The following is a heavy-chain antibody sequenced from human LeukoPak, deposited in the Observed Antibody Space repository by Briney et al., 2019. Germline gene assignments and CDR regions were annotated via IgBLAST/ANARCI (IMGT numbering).Heavy chain of an antibody. V-gene: IGHV4-39*01. J-gene: IGHJ6*03. CDR1: GGSISSSSYY. CDR3: ARQATGLADYYYYMDV. CDR2: IYYSGST. Sequence: SETLSLTCTVSGGSISSSSYYWGWIRQPPGKGLEWIGSIYYSGSTYYNPSLKSRVTISVDTSKNQFSLKLSSVTAADTAVYYCARQATGLADYYYYMDVWGKGTTVTISS. D-gene: IGHD6-13*01.